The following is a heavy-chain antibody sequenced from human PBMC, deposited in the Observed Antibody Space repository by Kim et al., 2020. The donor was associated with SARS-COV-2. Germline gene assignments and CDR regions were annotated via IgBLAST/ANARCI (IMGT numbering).Heavy chain of an antibody. V-gene: IGHV6-1*01. D-gene: IGHD5-18*01. CDR1: GDSVSSNSAA. CDR2: TYYRSKWYN. Sequence: SQTLSLTCAISGDSVSSNSAAWNWIRQSPSRGLEWLGRTYYRSKWYNDYTASVKSRLTINPDTSKNLFSLQLNSVTPEDTAVYYCVREYSRSLLFDYWGQGTVVTVSS. J-gene: IGHJ4*02. CDR3: VREYSRSLLFDY.